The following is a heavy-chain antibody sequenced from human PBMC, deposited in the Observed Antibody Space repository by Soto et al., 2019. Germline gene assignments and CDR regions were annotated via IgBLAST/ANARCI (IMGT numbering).Heavy chain of an antibody. CDR2: IYPDDSDT. CDR3: AKDRPRRTSGYFFDY. CDR1: GFNFPTFW. V-gene: IGHV5-51*01. J-gene: IGHJ4*02. Sequence: GESLKISCKHSGFNFPTFWIAWVRQMPGKGLEWMGTIYPDDSDTRYSPSFQGQVTISADKSIQTAYLQWGSLRAEDTALYYCAKDRPRRTSGYFFDYWGQGTPVTVSS. D-gene: IGHD1-1*01.